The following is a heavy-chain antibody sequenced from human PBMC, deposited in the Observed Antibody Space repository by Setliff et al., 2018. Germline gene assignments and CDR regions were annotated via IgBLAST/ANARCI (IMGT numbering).Heavy chain of an antibody. CDR1: GYILNSYG. D-gene: IGHD3-10*01. Sequence: ASVKVSCKASGYILNSYGISWVRQAPGQGLEWMGWIEPKSGDANYAQKLQGRVTMTRDMSVSTAYMELTRLSSDDTAMYYCLFWLAESASDYWGLGTPVTVSS. CDR3: LFWLAESASDY. V-gene: IGHV1-2*02. CDR2: IEPKSGDA. J-gene: IGHJ4*01.